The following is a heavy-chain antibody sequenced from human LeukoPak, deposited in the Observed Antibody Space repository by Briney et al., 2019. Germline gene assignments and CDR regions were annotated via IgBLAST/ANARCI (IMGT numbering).Heavy chain of an antibody. Sequence: GGSLRLSCVASGFTFSSYAMSWVRQAPGKGLEWVSAISGSGGSTYYADSVKGRFTISRDNSKNTLYLQMNSLRAEDTAVYYCAKSGKRYDILTGYYWVDYWGQGTLVTVSS. D-gene: IGHD3-9*01. CDR2: ISGSGGST. CDR1: GFTFSSYA. J-gene: IGHJ4*02. CDR3: AKSGKRYDILTGYYWVDY. V-gene: IGHV3-23*01.